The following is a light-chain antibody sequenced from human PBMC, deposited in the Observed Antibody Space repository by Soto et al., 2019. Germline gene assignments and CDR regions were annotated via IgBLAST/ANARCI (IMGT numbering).Light chain of an antibody. V-gene: IGKV3-20*01. CDR1: QSVDSSF. CDR2: GAS. CDR3: QQYVSSVT. J-gene: IGKJ1*01. Sequence: EIVLTQSPGSLSLSPGERGTLSCRASQSVDSSFFAWYQQKPDQAPRLLIYGASNRATGIPDRFSGSGSGTDFTLTISRREPDDFAVYYCQQYVSSVTFGQGNKVEIK.